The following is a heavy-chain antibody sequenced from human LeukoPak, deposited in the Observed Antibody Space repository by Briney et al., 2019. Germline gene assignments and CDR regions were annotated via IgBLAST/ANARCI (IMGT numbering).Heavy chain of an antibody. CDR2: ISSSSSYT. D-gene: IGHD5-12*01. CDR3: ARGGGYSGYGANFDY. J-gene: IGHJ4*02. Sequence: LSLTCAVYGGSFSGYYWSWIRQPPGKGLEWVSYISSSSSYTNYADSVKGRFTISRDNAKNSLYLQMNSLRAGDTAVYYCARGGGYSGYGANFDYWGQGTLVTVSS. V-gene: IGHV3-11*06. CDR1: GGSFSGYY.